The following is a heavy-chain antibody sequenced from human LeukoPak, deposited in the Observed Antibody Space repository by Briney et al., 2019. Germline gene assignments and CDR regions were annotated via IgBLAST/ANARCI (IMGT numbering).Heavy chain of an antibody. D-gene: IGHD3-22*01. V-gene: IGHV4-61*08. Sequence: SETLSLTCTVSGGSINYGGSYWSWIRQHPGKGLEWIGYIYYSGSTNYNPSLKSRVTISVDTSKNQFSLKLSSVTAADTAVYYCAREHSSGYYYFDYWGQGTLVTVSS. CDR1: GGSINYGGSY. J-gene: IGHJ4*02. CDR3: AREHSSGYYYFDY. CDR2: IYYSGST.